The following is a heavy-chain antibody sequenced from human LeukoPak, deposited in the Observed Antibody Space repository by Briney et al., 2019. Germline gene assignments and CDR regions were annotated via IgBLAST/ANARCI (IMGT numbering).Heavy chain of an antibody. V-gene: IGHV3-23*01. CDR1: GFTFSDYA. J-gene: IGHJ5*02. Sequence: QPGGSLRLSCAASGFTFSDYAMSWVRQAPGKGLEWVSSIGGSGGSAYYTDSVKGRFTISRDNSKDTLFLQMNSLRAEDTAVYYCAKERSITMIVVVMSGFDPWGQGTLVTVSS. CDR2: IGGSGGSA. CDR3: AKERSITMIVVVMSGFDP. D-gene: IGHD3-22*01.